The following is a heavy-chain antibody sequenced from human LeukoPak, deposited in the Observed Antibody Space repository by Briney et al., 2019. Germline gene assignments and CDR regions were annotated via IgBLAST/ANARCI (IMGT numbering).Heavy chain of an antibody. CDR2: IKSKTDGGTT. CDR3: AKDGDSSGYYLYYFDY. CDR1: GFTFSNAW. Sequence: GGSLRLSCAASGFTFSNAWMSWVRQAPGKGLEWVGRIKSKTDGGTTDYAAPVKGRFTISRDDSKNTLYLQMNSLRAEDTAVYYCAKDGDSSGYYLYYFDYWGQGTLVTVSS. J-gene: IGHJ4*02. D-gene: IGHD3-22*01. V-gene: IGHV3-15*01.